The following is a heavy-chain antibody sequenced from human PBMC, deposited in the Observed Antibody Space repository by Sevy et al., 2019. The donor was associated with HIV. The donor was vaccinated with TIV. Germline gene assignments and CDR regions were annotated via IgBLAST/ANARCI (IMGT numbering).Heavy chain of an antibody. D-gene: IGHD1-26*01. CDR3: ARESRGSLEGFDI. CDR2: INSDGNYR. CDR1: GFTFSTYW. Sequence: GGSLRLSCAASGFTFSTYWMHWVRQAPGKGLVWVSRINSDGNYRSYVESVEGRFTISRDNAQNTLFLQMSSLRVKDTAVYYCARESRGSLEGFDIWGQGTMVTVSS. V-gene: IGHV3-74*01. J-gene: IGHJ3*02.